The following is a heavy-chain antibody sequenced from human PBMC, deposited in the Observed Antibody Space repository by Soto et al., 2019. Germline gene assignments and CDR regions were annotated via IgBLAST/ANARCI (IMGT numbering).Heavy chain of an antibody. CDR2: IYPGDSDT. V-gene: IGHV5-51*01. CDR1: GYSFTSYC. CDR3: ARRIKLDSSGWYIYYFDY. D-gene: IGHD6-19*01. J-gene: IGHJ4*02. Sequence: GESVKISCKGSGYSFTSYCIGWVRQMPGKGLEWMGTIYPGDSDTRYSPSFQGQVTISADKSISTAYLQWSSLKASDTAMYYCARRIKLDSSGWYIYYFDYWGQGSLVTFYS.